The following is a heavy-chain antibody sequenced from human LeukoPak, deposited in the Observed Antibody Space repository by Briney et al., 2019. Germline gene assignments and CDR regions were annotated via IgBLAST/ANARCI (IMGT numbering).Heavy chain of an antibody. CDR3: ARTHYGHPLDY. CDR1: GGSFSGXY. Sequence: SETXSXXXAVYGGSFSGXYXXXVRXPPGKGXKWIGEINHSGSTNYTPSLKSRVTISVDTSKNQFSLNLSSVTAADTAVYYCARTHYGHPLDYWGQGTLVTVSS. J-gene: IGHJ4*02. CDR2: INHSGST. V-gene: IGHV4-34*01. D-gene: IGHD4-17*01.